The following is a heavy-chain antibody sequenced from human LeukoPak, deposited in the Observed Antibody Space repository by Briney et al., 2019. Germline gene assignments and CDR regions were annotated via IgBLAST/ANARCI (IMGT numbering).Heavy chain of an antibody. Sequence: SETLSLTCGVSGGSITSTNYWTWVRQPPGKGLEWIGEVNLQGSTNYNPSLMGRVAISVDMSENHISLQLTSVTAADTAVYYCASSKNGDYFDYWGQGTLVTVSS. D-gene: IGHD4-17*01. CDR2: VNLQGST. CDR1: GGSITSTNY. V-gene: IGHV4-4*02. J-gene: IGHJ4*02. CDR3: ASSKNGDYFDY.